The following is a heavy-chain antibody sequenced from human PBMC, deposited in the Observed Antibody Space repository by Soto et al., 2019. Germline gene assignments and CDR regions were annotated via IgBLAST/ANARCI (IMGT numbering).Heavy chain of an antibody. V-gene: IGHV3-23*01. CDR2: ISGVGSDT. J-gene: IGHJ4*02. D-gene: IGHD3-9*01. Sequence: VQLLESGGGFVRPGGSLTLSCAASGFTFSSHGMNWVRQAPGKGLEWVSGISGVGSDTYYADSVKGRFTISRDTSKNMVYMQMDNSRSEDTVRYYCATELVICFVAAGYDSLGPGTAVTVTS. CDR3: ATELVICFVAAGYDS. CDR1: GFTFSSHG.